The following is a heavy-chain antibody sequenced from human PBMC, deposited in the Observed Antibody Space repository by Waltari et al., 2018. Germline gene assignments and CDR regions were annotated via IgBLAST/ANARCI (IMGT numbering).Heavy chain of an antibody. V-gene: IGHV3-30*01. J-gene: IGHJ6*02. CDR1: GFPFSSYP. CDR3: ARGISHGSASLDV. CDR2: NSHDGSKT. Sequence: QVQLVESGGGLVQPGWSRRLSRRASGFPFSSYPIHWVRQAPGKGLEWVALNSHDGSKTYYPDSVKGRFTISRDNSQNTLYLQMNSLRAEDTALYYCARGISHGSASLDVWGQGTTVTVSS. D-gene: IGHD5-18*01.